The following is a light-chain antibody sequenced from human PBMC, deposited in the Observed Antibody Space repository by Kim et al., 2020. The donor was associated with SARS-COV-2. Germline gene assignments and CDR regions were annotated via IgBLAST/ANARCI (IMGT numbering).Light chain of an antibody. CDR1: SRDVVTYNL. J-gene: IGLJ3*02. V-gene: IGLV2-23*02. CDR2: EVN. Sequence: GQSITIPCSVTSRDVVTYNLVSGYHHHTGKAPQLMIHEVNKRPTVISNRFSGSKSGNTASLTISGLQAEDEADYYCCSYAGSRTWVFGGGTKVTVL. CDR3: CSYAGSRTWV.